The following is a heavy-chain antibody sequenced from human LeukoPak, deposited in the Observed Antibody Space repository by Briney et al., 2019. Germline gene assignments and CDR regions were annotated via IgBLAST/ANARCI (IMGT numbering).Heavy chain of an antibody. V-gene: IGHV4-4*07. CDR3: ARGFGYYDSSGFDY. CDR2: IYTSGST. D-gene: IGHD3-22*01. CDR1: GGSISSYY. Sequence: SETLSLTCTVPGGSISSYYWSWIRQPAGKGLEWIGRIYTSGSTNYNPSLKSRVTMSVDTSKNQFSLKLSSVTAADTAVYYCARGFGYYDSSGFDYWGQGTLVTVSS. J-gene: IGHJ4*02.